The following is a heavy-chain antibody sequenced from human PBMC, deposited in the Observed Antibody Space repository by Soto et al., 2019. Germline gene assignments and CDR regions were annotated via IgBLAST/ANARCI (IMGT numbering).Heavy chain of an antibody. CDR2: IVVGSSNT. V-gene: IGHV1-58*02. CDR3: AARVMAAGSYAGLDA. CDR1: GFSFTNSA. Sequence: SVKVSSKASGFSFTNSAMQWVRQARGQRLEWIGWIVVGSSNTIYAQRFKERFTISRDMSTSIVHMELSSLRSVDPAEYCRAARVMAAGSYAGLDAWGQGTPVTVSS. J-gene: IGHJ6*02. D-gene: IGHD3-16*01.